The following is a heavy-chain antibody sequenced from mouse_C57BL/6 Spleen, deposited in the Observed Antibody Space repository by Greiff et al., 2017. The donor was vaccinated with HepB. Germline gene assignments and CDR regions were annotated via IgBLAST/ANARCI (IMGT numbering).Heavy chain of an antibody. Sequence: QVQLQQPGAELVKPGASVKLSCKASGYTFTSYWMQWVKQRPGQGLEWIGEIDPSDSYTNYNQKFKGKATLTVDTSSSKAYMQLSSLTSEDSAVYYCAIYYDGSSYWYFDVWGTGTTVTVSS. CDR3: AIYYDGSSYWYFDV. V-gene: IGHV1-50*01. J-gene: IGHJ1*03. CDR2: IDPSDSYT. D-gene: IGHD1-1*01. CDR1: GYTFTSYW.